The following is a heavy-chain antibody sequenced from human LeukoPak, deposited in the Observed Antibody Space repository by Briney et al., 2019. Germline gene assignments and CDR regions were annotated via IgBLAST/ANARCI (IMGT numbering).Heavy chain of an antibody. V-gene: IGHV3-23*01. J-gene: IGHJ4*02. Sequence: GGSLRLSCAASGFTFSNYAMSWVRQAPGKGLEWASDINGSGGRTYYADSVKGRFTISRDNSKNTLYLQMNSLRAEDTAVYYCAKWRAYYGSGSYYNYWGQGTLVTVSS. CDR3: AKWRAYYGSGSYYNY. D-gene: IGHD3-10*01. CDR1: GFTFSNYA. CDR2: INGSGGRT.